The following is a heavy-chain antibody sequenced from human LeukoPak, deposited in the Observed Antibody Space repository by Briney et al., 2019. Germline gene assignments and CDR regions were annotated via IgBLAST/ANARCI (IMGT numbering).Heavy chain of an antibody. V-gene: IGHV3-30*03. D-gene: IGHD3-22*01. Sequence: GGSLRLSCVASGFSFNTYAIHWVRQAPGKGLEWVALISYNGGRKEYAESVKGRFTIDRDNSKNTVLLQMNSLRPDDTAIYSCARQEARGYLYEGLDYWGQGTLVTVSS. CDR1: GFSFNTYA. CDR3: ARQEARGYLYEGLDY. CDR2: ISYNGGRK. J-gene: IGHJ4*02.